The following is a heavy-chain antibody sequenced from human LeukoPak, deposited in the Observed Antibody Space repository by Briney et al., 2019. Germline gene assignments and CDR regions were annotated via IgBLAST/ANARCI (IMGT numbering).Heavy chain of an antibody. J-gene: IGHJ2*01. CDR3: AKVPYYYDSSGYPSDWYFDL. Sequence: GGSLRLSCAASGFTFSSYAMSWVRQAPGKGLEWVPAISGSGGSTYYADSVKGRFTISRDNSKNTLYLQMNSLRAEDTAVYYCAKVPYYYDSSGYPSDWYFDLWGRGTPVTVSS. CDR2: ISGSGGST. CDR1: GFTFSSYA. V-gene: IGHV3-23*01. D-gene: IGHD3-22*01.